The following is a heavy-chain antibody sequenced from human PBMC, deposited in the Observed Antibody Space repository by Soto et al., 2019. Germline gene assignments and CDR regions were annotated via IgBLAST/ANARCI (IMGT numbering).Heavy chain of an antibody. D-gene: IGHD4-4*01. CDR1: GGSISSGDYY. J-gene: IGHJ6*02. V-gene: IGHV4-30-4*01. CDR2: IYYSGST. Sequence: SETLSLTCTVSGGSISSGDYYWSWIRQPPGKGLEWIGYIYYSGSTYYNPSLKSRVTISVYTSKNQFSLKLSSVTAADTAVYYCARDPYSNYAPYGMDVWGQGTTVTVSS. CDR3: ARDPYSNYAPYGMDV.